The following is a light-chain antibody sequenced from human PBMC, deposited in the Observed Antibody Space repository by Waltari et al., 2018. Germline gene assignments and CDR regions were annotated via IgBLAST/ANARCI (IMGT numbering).Light chain of an antibody. J-gene: IGLJ2*01. Sequence: SYDLTQPPSVSVSPGRTARNTCSGNTLPKQFAYWYQQKPGQAPVLMIYKDSERPSGRPERFSGTSSETTVMLTISGGQAEDEADYYCQSADNSGTPVVFGGGTKLTVL. V-gene: IGLV3-25*03. CDR2: KDS. CDR3: QSADNSGTPVV. CDR1: TLPKQF.